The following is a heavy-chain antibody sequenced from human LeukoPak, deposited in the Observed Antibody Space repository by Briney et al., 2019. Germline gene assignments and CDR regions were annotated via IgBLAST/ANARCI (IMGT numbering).Heavy chain of an antibody. CDR3: ARGFGDNYYYYYMDV. J-gene: IGHJ6*03. Sequence: ASVKVSCKASGYTFTSYYMHWVRQAPGQGLEWMGIINPSGGSTSYAQKFQGRVTMTRDTSTGTVYMELSSLRSEDTAVYHCARGFGDNYYYYYMDVWGKGTTVTVSS. V-gene: IGHV1-46*01. D-gene: IGHD3-10*01. CDR1: GYTFTSYY. CDR2: INPSGGST.